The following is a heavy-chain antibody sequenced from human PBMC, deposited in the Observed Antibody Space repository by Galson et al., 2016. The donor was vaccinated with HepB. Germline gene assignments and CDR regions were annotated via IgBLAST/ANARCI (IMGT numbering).Heavy chain of an antibody. V-gene: IGHV4-39*01. CDR1: GGSISSSSYY. Sequence: SETLSLTCTVSGGSISSSSYYWGWIRQPPGKGLEWIGSIYYSGSTYYNPSLKSRVTISVDTSKNQFSLKLSSVTAADTAVYYCARRSIAARRYFDYWGQGTLVTVSS. CDR2: IYYSGST. CDR3: ARRSIAARRYFDY. J-gene: IGHJ4*02. D-gene: IGHD6-6*01.